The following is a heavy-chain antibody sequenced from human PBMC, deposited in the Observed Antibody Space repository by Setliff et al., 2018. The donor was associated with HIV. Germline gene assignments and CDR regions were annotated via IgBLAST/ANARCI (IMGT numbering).Heavy chain of an antibody. V-gene: IGHV4-59*11. J-gene: IGHJ5*02. CDR1: GDSINTHY. CDR2: ISHSGNT. Sequence: SETLSLTCTVSGDSINTHYWSWIRQPPGKGLEWIGCISHSGNTNFNPSLNSRVTISLDTSKNQLSLRLTSLTAADTAVYYCARVSRLQPFDPWGQGTLVTFSS. D-gene: IGHD2-15*01. CDR3: ARVSRLQPFDP.